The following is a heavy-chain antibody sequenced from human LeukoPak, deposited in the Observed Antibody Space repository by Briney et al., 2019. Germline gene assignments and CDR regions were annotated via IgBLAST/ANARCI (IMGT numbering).Heavy chain of an antibody. J-gene: IGHJ4*02. CDR3: ARRTTYYYDSSGYYYLDY. CDR1: GDSISTYY. D-gene: IGHD3-22*01. CDR2: IYYSGST. Sequence: PSETLSLTCTVSGDSISTYYYSWIRQPPGKGLEWIGYIYYSGSTNYNPSLKSRVTISVDTSKNQFSLKLSSVTAADTAVYYCARRTTYYYDSSGYYYLDYWGQGTLVTVSS. V-gene: IGHV4-59*08.